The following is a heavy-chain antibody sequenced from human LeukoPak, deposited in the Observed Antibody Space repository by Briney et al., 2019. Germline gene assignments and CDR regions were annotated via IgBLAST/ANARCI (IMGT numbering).Heavy chain of an antibody. CDR2: INHSGST. Sequence: SETLSLTCAVYGGSFSGYYWSWIRQPPGKGLEWIGEINHSGSTNYNPSLKSRVTISVDTSKNQFSLKLSPVTAADTAVYYCARQKGLWGQGTLVTVSS. CDR3: ARQKGL. J-gene: IGHJ4*02. V-gene: IGHV4-34*01. CDR1: GGSFSGYY.